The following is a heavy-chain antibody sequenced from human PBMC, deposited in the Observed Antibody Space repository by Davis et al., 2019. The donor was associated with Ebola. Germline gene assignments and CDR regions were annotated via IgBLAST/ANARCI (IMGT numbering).Heavy chain of an antibody. CDR3: RVVVDEYFEY. V-gene: IGHV1-2*06. CDR1: GGTFTNYA. J-gene: IGHJ4*02. D-gene: IGHD2-21*01. Sequence: AASVKVSCKTSGGTFTNYAVNWVRQAPGQGLEWMGRINPYNGDTNLAQKFQDRVTMTRDTSISTGYMDLSNLTSDDTAVYYCRVVVDEYFEYWAQGTLVSVSS. CDR2: INPYNGDT.